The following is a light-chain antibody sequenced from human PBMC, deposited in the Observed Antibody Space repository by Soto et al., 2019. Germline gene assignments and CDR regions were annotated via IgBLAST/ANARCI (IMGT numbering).Light chain of an antibody. CDR3: QQYYRYPPA. CDR1: HWIDDW. V-gene: IGKV1-5*03. Sequence: DIQMTQSPSTLSASVGDRVTITCRASHWIDDWLAWYQQKPGKAPQLLINKASSLESGVPSRFSGSKSETEFTLTISSLQPEDFATYYCQQYYRYPPAFGPGTRVEMK. CDR2: KAS. J-gene: IGKJ3*01.